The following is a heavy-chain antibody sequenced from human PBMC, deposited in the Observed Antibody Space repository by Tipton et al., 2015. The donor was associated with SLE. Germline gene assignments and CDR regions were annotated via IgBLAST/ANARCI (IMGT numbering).Heavy chain of an antibody. D-gene: IGHD4-17*01. J-gene: IGHJ3*02. Sequence: SLRLSCSASGFTFGDYALSWVRQAPGKGLEWIAFIKTKPYGGTAEYAASVKGRFSITRDDSQSIAYLRMNSLKIEDTALYFCSRWIMTTLDALDIWGQGTMVTVSS. CDR2: IKTKPYGGTA. CDR1: GFTFGDYA. V-gene: IGHV3-49*04. CDR3: SRWIMTTLDALDI.